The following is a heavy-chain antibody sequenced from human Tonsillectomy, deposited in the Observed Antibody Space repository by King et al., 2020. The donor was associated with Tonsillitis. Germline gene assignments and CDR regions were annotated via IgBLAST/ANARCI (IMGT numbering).Heavy chain of an antibody. CDR1: GYSFTRYW. V-gene: IGHV5-51*01. CDR3: AGYDSTGAGAFDI. CDR2: IYPGDSET. Sequence: VQLVESGAEVKKPGESLKISCKGSGYSFTRYWIVWVRQMPGKGLEWMGIIYPGDSETRYSPSFQCQVTISADKSISTAFLQWSRLKASDSAIYYCAGYDSTGAGAFDIWGQGTMVTVSS. J-gene: IGHJ3*02. D-gene: IGHD3-22*01.